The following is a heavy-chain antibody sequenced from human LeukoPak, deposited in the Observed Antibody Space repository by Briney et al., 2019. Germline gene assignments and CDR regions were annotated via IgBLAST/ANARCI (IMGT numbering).Heavy chain of an antibody. CDR2: ISGSGGST. CDR3: AKGYDYVWGSYRNLDY. V-gene: IGHV3-23*01. J-gene: IGHJ4*02. D-gene: IGHD3-16*02. CDR1: GFTFSSYA. Sequence: GGSLRLSCAASGFTFSSYAMSWVRQAPGKGLEWVSVISGSGGSTYYADSVKGRFTISRDNSKSTLYLQMNSLRAEDTAVYYCAKGYDYVWGSYRNLDYWGQGTLVTVSS.